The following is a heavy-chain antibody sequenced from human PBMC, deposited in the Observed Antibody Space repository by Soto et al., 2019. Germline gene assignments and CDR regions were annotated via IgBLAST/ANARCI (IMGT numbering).Heavy chain of an antibody. CDR3: ARDRGSYLNFDY. Sequence: XGSLRLSCSASGVTFSSYAMHWVRQAPGKGLEWVAVISYDGSNKYYADSVKGRFTISRDNSKNTLYLQMNSLRAEDTAVYYCARDRGSYLNFDYWGQGTLVTVSS. D-gene: IGHD1-26*01. CDR1: GVTFSSYA. V-gene: IGHV3-30-3*01. J-gene: IGHJ4*02. CDR2: ISYDGSNK.